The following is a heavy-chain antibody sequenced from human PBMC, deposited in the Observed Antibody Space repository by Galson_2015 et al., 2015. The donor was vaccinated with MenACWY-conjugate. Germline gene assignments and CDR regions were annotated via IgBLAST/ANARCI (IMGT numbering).Heavy chain of an antibody. Sequence: CAISGDSVSSNSAAWNWIRQSPSRGLEWLGRTYYRSKWYNDYAVSVKSRITINPDTSKNQLSLQLNSVTPEDTAVYYCAREEDIVVVPAPYSDYHGMDVWGQGTTVTVSS. J-gene: IGHJ6*02. D-gene: IGHD2-2*01. V-gene: IGHV6-1*01. CDR2: TYYRSKWYN. CDR1: GDSVSSNSAA. CDR3: AREEDIVVVPAPYSDYHGMDV.